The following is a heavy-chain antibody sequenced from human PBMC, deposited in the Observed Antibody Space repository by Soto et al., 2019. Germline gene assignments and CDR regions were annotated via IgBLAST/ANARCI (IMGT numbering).Heavy chain of an antibody. V-gene: IGHV4-31*03. CDR1: GGSISSGGYY. J-gene: IGHJ6*02. CDR2: NYYSGIT. D-gene: IGHD6-6*01. CDR3: ARGSSIAGLYYGMDV. Sequence: QVQLQESGPGLVKPSQTLSLTCTVSGGSISSGGYYWTWIRQHPGKVLEWIGYNYYSGITYYNPSLKSRVTISLDTSKTQFSLKLSSVTAADTAVYYCARGSSIAGLYYGMDVWGQGTTVTVSS.